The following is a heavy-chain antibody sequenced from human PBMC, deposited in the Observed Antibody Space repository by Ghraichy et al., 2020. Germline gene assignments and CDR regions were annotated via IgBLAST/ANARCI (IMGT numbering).Heavy chain of an antibody. CDR1: GFTFSSYA. V-gene: IGHV3-23*01. CDR3: ASPQLGGSYYGVYGY. CDR2: ISGSGGST. Sequence: LSLTCAASGFTFSSYAMSWVRQAPGKGLEWVSAISGSGGSTYYADSVKGRFTISRDNSKNTLYLQMNSLRAEDTAVYYCASPQLGGSYYGVYGYWGQGTLVTVSS. D-gene: IGHD1-26*01. J-gene: IGHJ4*02.